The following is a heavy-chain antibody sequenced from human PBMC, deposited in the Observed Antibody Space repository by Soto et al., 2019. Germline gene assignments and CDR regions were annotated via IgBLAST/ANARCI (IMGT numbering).Heavy chain of an antibody. Sequence: PSQTLSLTCAISGDSVSSNSAAWNWIRQSPSRGLEWLGRTYYRSKWYNDYAVSVKSRITINPDTTKNQLALQLNSVTSEDTAVYYCSRALCNGVCYPWDAFDTSGQGTIVTVSS. D-gene: IGHD2-8*01. J-gene: IGHJ3*02. CDR3: SRALCNGVCYPWDAFDT. V-gene: IGHV6-1*01. CDR2: TYYRSKWYN. CDR1: GDSVSSNSAA.